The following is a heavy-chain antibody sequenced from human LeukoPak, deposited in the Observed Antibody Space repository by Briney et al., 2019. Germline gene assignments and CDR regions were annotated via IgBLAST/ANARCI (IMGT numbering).Heavy chain of an antibody. V-gene: IGHV3-30*18. Sequence: GRSLRLSCAASGFSFSTYAMHWVRQAPGKGLEWVTAISSEGSNKNYADFVQGRFTSSRDNSKNSLYLQMNSLRAEDTAVYYCAKGGHSYGYADYWGQGTLVTVSS. CDR3: AKGGHSYGYADY. CDR1: GFSFSTYA. D-gene: IGHD5-18*01. CDR2: ISSEGSNK. J-gene: IGHJ4*02.